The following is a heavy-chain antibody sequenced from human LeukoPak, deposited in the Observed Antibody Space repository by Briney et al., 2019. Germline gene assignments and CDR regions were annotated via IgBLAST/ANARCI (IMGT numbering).Heavy chain of an antibody. V-gene: IGHV4-59*01. CDR3: XXGYYDFWSGPSRGDAFXX. CDR1: GGSISSYY. D-gene: IGHD3-3*01. CDR2: IYYSGST. Sequence: SETLSLTCTVSGGSISSYYWSWIRQPPGKGLEWIGYIYYSGSTNYNPPLKSRVTISVDTSKNQFSLQLSSVTAADTAVDFRXXGYYDFWSGPSRGDAFXXWGXGXMVT. J-gene: IGHJ3*01.